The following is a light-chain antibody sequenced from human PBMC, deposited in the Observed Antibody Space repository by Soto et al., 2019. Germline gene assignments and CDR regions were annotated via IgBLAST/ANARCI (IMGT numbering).Light chain of an antibody. CDR1: SSNIGSYS. CDR3: AAWDDSLNGPV. V-gene: IGLV1-44*01. CDR2: KNN. J-gene: IGLJ3*02. Sequence: QPVLTQPPSASGTPGQTVTISCSGSSSNIGSYSVNWYQQLPGTAPKLIIYKNNQRPSGVPDRFSDSKSGTSASLAISGLQSGDEADYYCAAWDDSLNGPVFGGGTKLTVL.